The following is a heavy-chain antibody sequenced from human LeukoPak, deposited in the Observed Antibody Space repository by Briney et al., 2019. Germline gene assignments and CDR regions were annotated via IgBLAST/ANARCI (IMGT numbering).Heavy chain of an antibody. Sequence: GGSLRLSCAASGFTFSSYWMHWIRQVPGKGLVWVSHINGDGSTTTYADSVKGRFTISRDNSKNTLYLQMNSLRAEDTAVYYCAKDGYYYDSSGYSIVRYYYGMDVWGQGTTVTVSS. CDR3: AKDGYYYDSSGYSIVRYYYGMDV. D-gene: IGHD3-22*01. V-gene: IGHV3-74*01. J-gene: IGHJ6*02. CDR1: GFTFSSYW. CDR2: INGDGSTT.